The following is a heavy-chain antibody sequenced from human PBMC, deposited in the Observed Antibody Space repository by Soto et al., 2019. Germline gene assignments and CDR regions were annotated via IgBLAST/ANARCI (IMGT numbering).Heavy chain of an antibody. D-gene: IGHD3-22*01. CDR1: GFTFSSYI. Sequence: PGGSLRLSCAASGFTFSSYIMXWVRQAPGKGLEWVSSISSSSSYIYYADSVKGRFTISRDNAKNSLHLPMNSLRAEDTAVYYCAREAADSSGYYYVGWFDPWSQGTLVTVSS. CDR3: AREAADSSGYYYVGWFDP. J-gene: IGHJ5*02. V-gene: IGHV3-21*01. CDR2: ISSSSSYI.